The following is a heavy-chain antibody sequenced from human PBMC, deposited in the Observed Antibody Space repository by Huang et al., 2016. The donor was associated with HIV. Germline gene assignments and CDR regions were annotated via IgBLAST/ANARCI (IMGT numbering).Heavy chain of an antibody. CDR1: GGSIRSSDYH. J-gene: IGHJ6*03. Sequence: QLLLQESGPGLVKPSEALALTCAVSGGSIRSSDYHWGWIRQPPGKGLGWIGSIYYKGSTHYSPCLKSRVTIAVDTSKNLFFLNLTSMTAADTAVYYCARHREGPVAYYSGWGSHLNYMDVWGRGRTVVVSS. V-gene: IGHV4-39*01. D-gene: IGHD3-10*01. CDR2: IYYKGST. CDR3: ARHREGPVAYYSGWGSHLNYMDV.